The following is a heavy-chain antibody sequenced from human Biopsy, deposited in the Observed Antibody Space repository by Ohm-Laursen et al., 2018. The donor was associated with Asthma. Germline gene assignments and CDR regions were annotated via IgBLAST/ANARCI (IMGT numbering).Heavy chain of an antibody. J-gene: IGHJ4*02. CDR2: VYYSGST. Sequence: SETLSLTCTVSGGSINNFYWSWIRQPPGKGLESIGHVYYSGSTNYNPSLKSRVTISIDASKSQFSLKLTSVTAADTAAYYCARGVDRVTGLLDHFDSWGQGTLVTVSS. V-gene: IGHV4-59*01. D-gene: IGHD2-21*02. CDR3: ARGVDRVTGLLDHFDS. CDR1: GGSINNFY.